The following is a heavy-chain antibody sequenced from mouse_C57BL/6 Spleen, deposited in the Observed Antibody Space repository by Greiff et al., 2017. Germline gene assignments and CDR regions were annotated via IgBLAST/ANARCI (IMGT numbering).Heavy chain of an antibody. V-gene: IGHV5-17*01. Sequence: EVQGVESGGGLVKPGGSLKLSCAASGFTFSDYGMHWVRQAPEKGLEWVAYISSGSSTIYYADTVKGRFTISRDNAKNTLYLQVTRLRSEDTAMYYCAREATRYDFDYWGQGTTLTVSS. D-gene: IGHD2-14*01. J-gene: IGHJ2*01. CDR2: ISSGSSTI. CDR3: AREATRYDFDY. CDR1: GFTFSDYG.